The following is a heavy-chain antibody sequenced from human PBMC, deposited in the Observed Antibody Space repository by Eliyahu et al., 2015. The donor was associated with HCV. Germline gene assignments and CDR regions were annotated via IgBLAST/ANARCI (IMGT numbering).Heavy chain of an antibody. CDR3: ASSLNGSGWYGGAFDI. J-gene: IGHJ3*02. V-gene: IGHV3-11*06. Sequence: QVQLVESGGGLVKPGGSLRLSCAASGFXFXDYYMSWIRQAPGKGLGWVSYISSSSSYTNYADSVKGRFTISRDNAKNSLYLQMNSLRAEDTAVYYCASSLNGSGWYGGAFDIWGQGTMVTVSS. CDR1: GFXFXDYY. CDR2: ISSSSSYT. D-gene: IGHD6-19*01.